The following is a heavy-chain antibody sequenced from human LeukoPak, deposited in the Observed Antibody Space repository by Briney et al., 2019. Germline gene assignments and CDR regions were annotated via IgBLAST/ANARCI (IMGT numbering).Heavy chain of an antibody. V-gene: IGHV4-59*01. CDR3: ARARRDSSSWYVDY. J-gene: IGHJ4*02. CDR1: GGSFSGYY. CDR2: IYYSGST. D-gene: IGHD6-13*01. Sequence: KPSETLSLTCAVYGGSFSGYYWSWIRQPPGKGLEWIGYIYYSGSTNYNPSLKSRVTISVDTSKNQFSLKLSSVTAADTAVYYCARARRDSSSWYVDYWGQGTLVTVSS.